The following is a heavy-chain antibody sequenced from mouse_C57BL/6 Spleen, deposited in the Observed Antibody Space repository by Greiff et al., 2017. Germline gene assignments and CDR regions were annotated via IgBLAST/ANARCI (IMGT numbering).Heavy chain of an antibody. CDR1: GFTFSDYG. D-gene: IGHD1-1*01. CDR3: ARAYCGSGYDYAMDY. Sequence: EVQLVESGGGLVKPGGSLKLSCAASGFTFSDYGMHWVRQAPEKGLEWVAYISSGSSTIYYAGTVKGRFTISRDNAKHTLFLQMTSLGSEDTAMYCCARAYCGSGYDYAMDYWGQGTSVTVAS. V-gene: IGHV5-17*01. J-gene: IGHJ4*01. CDR2: ISSGSSTI.